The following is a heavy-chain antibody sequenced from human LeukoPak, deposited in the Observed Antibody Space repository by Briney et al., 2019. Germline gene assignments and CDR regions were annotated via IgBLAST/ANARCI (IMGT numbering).Heavy chain of an antibody. CDR1: GYTFPCYF. Sequence: GASVTVPLKPFGYTFPCYFWHWVGQAPGKGLDWMGIINPGGGSTSYAQKFQGRVTMTRDMSTSTVYMELSSLRSEDTAVYYCARDWSYGDYVVFPDYWGQGTLVTVSS. CDR2: INPGGGST. CDR3: ARDWSYGDYVVFPDY. V-gene: IGHV1-46*01. D-gene: IGHD4-17*01. J-gene: IGHJ4*02.